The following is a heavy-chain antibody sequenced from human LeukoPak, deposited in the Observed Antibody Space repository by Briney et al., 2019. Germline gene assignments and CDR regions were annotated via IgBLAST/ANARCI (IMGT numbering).Heavy chain of an antibody. CDR3: ARVTGYMIEDYSDY. CDR2: INDSGNI. V-gene: IGHV4-34*01. Sequence: SETLSLTCAVYGGSFSGYYWSWIRQPPGKGLEWIGEINDSGNINYNPSLKSRVTISVDTSKNQFSLRLRSVTAADTAVYYCARVTGYMIEDYSDYWGQGTLVTVSS. CDR1: GGSFSGYY. J-gene: IGHJ4*02. D-gene: IGHD3-22*01.